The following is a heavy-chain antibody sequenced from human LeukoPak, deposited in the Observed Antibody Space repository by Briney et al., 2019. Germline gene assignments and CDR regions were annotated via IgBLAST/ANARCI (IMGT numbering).Heavy chain of an antibody. V-gene: IGHV1-2*02. CDR3: ARVDSSAPNTFDY. CDR1: GYTFTGYY. Sequence: ASVKVSCKASGYTFTGYYMHWVRQAPGQGLEWVGWINPNSGGTNYAQKFQGRVTMTRDTSISTAYMELSRLRSDDTAVYYCARVDSSAPNTFDYWGQGTLVTVSS. J-gene: IGHJ4*02. D-gene: IGHD3-22*01. CDR2: INPNSGGT.